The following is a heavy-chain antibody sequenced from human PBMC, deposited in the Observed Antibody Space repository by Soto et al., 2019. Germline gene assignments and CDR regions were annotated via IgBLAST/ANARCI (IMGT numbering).Heavy chain of an antibody. CDR1: GFTFSTFS. CDR3: ARDLGWAFDS. D-gene: IGHD6-19*01. CDR2: ISGGGRPI. Sequence: EVQLVESGGCSVQPGGSLRLSCAASGFTFSTFSMNWVRQAPGRGLEWISYISGGGRPISYADSVKGRFTISRDNANNSLYLQMDSLTDEDTAVYYCARDLGWAFDSWGQGTLVTVSS. J-gene: IGHJ4*02. V-gene: IGHV3-48*02.